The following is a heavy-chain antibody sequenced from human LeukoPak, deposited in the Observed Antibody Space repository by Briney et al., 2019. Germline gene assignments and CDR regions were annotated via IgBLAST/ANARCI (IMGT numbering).Heavy chain of an antibody. Sequence: ASVKVFCKASGYTFTSYDLNWARQAPGQGLEWMGWINPNSGGRNYAQKFQGRVTMTRDTSSSSAYMELSRLRSDDAAVYYCAITGEPNSDYWGKGTRFTVS. V-gene: IGHV1-2*02. D-gene: IGHD7-27*01. CDR2: INPNSGGR. CDR3: AITGEPNSDY. CDR1: GYTFTSYD. J-gene: IGHJ4*02.